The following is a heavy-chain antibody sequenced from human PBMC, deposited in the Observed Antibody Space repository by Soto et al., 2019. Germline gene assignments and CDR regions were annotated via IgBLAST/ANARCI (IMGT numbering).Heavy chain of an antibody. CDR1: GYTFTGYY. J-gene: IGHJ6*02. V-gene: IGHV1-69*13. Sequence: SVKVSCKASGYTFTGYYMHWVRQAPGQGLEWMGGIIPIFGTANYAQKFQGRVTITADESTSTAYMELSSLRSEDTAVYYCARGGDDYSTPYYYYYGMDVWGQGTTVTVSS. CDR2: IIPIFGTA. D-gene: IGHD4-4*01. CDR3: ARGGDDYSTPYYYYYGMDV.